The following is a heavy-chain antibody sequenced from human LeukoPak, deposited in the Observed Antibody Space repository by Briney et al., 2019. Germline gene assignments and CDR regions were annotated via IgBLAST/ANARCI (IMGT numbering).Heavy chain of an antibody. CDR1: GFTFSSYA. V-gene: IGHV3-30-3*01. CDR2: ISYDGSNK. D-gene: IGHD4-17*01. J-gene: IGHJ4*02. CDR3: AKDLVAYGDYGVLDY. Sequence: GRSLRLSCAASGFTFSSYAMHWVRQAPGKGLEWVAVISYDGSNKYYADSVKGRFTISRDNSKNTLYLQMNSLRAEDTAVHYCAKDLVAYGDYGVLDYWGQGTLVTVSS.